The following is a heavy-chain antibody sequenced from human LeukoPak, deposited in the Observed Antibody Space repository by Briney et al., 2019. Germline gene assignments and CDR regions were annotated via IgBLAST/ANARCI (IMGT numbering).Heavy chain of an antibody. V-gene: IGHV3-30*04. J-gene: IGHJ4*02. CDR2: ISYDGSNK. D-gene: IGHD3-3*01. CDR1: GFTFSSYA. CDR3: ARVWQKNPRITIFGVVNPPDY. Sequence: PGGSLRLSCAAYGFTFSSYAMHWVRQAPGKGLEWVAVISYDGSNKYYADSVKGRFTISRDNSKNTLYLQMNSLRAEDTAVYYCARVWQKNPRITIFGVVNPPDYWGQGTLVTVSS.